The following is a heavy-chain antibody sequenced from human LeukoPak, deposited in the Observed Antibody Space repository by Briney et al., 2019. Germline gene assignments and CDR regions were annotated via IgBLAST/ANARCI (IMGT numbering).Heavy chain of an antibody. J-gene: IGHJ4*02. CDR3: ARNYYDSSCYYY. CDR2: INPNSGGT. Sequence: ASVKVSCKASGYTFTGYYMHWVRQAPGQGLEWMGWINPNSGGTNYAQKFQGRVTMTRDTSISTAYMELSRLRSDDTAVYYCARNYYDSSCYYYWGQGTLVTVSS. CDR1: GYTFTGYY. D-gene: IGHD3-22*01. V-gene: IGHV1-2*02.